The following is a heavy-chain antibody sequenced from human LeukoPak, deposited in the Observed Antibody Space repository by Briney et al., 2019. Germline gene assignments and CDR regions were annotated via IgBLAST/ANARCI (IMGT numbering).Heavy chain of an antibody. CDR3: ASREGNYPGAFDI. V-gene: IGHV3-53*05. CDR2: IYSGGNT. D-gene: IGHD5-24*01. J-gene: IGHJ3*02. Sequence: GGSLRLSCAASGFTVSSNYMSWVRQAPGKGLEWVSVIYSGGNTYYADSVKGRFTISRDNSKNTLYLQMNSLRAEDTAVYYCASREGNYPGAFDIWGQGTMVTVSS. CDR1: GFTVSSNY.